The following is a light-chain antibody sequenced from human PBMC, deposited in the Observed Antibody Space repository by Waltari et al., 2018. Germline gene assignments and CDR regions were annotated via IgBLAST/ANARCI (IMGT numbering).Light chain of an antibody. CDR2: EVN. J-gene: IGLJ2*01. CDR3: SSYGGSNKLL. CDR1: STDVGSYTY. Sequence: QSALTQPPSASGSPGQSVTISCTGTSTDVGSYTYVSWYQLHPGKSPKLMIFEVNKRPSGVPDRFFGFKSGNTASLTVSGLQPEDEADYYCSSYGGSNKLLFGGGTRLTVL. V-gene: IGLV2-8*01.